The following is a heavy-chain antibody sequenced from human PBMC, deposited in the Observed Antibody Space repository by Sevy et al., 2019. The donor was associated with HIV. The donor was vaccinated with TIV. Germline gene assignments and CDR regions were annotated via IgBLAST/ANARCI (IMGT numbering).Heavy chain of an antibody. J-gene: IGHJ4*02. V-gene: IGHV3-30*18. CDR3: AKVKIRQWLVGIDY. Sequence: GGSLRLSCAASGFTFSSYGMHWVRQAPGKGLEWVAVISYDGSNKYYADSVKGRLTISRDNSKNTLYLQMNSLRAEDTAVYYCAKVKIRQWLVGIDYWGQGTLVTVSS. CDR1: GFTFSSYG. CDR2: ISYDGSNK. D-gene: IGHD6-19*01.